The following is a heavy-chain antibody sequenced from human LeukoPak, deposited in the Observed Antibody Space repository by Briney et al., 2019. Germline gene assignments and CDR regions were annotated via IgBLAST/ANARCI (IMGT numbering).Heavy chain of an antibody. D-gene: IGHD1-26*01. CDR2: IKKDGSEK. Sequence: GGSLRLSCAASGFSFSNYWMTWVRQAPGKGLEWVANIKKDGSEKYYVDSVKGRFTISRDNAKNSLYLQINSLRAEDTAVYYCAKFSSGSYLIDYWGQGTLVTVSS. CDR3: AKFSSGSYLIDY. CDR1: GFSFSNYW. V-gene: IGHV3-7*03. J-gene: IGHJ4*02.